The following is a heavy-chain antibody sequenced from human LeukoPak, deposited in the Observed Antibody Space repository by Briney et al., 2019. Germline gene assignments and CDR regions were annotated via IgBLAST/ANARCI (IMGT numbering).Heavy chain of an antibody. CDR3: ARLNKPGWFDP. J-gene: IGHJ5*02. CDR1: GGSISSGSYY. V-gene: IGHV4-61*02. Sequence: SETLSLTCTVSGGSISSGSYYWSWIRQPAGKGLEWIGRFYTSGSTNYNPSLKSRVTISLDTSNNQFSLKLTSVTAADTAIYYCARLNKPGWFDPWGQGSLVTVSS. CDR2: FYTSGST. D-gene: IGHD1-14*01.